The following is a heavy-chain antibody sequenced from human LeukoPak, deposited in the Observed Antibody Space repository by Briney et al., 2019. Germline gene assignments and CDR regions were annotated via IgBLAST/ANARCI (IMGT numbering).Heavy chain of an antibody. CDR2: ISSSSSYI. V-gene: IGHV3-21*01. D-gene: IGHD3-22*01. J-gene: IGHJ5*02. Sequence: GGSLRLSCAASGFTFSSYSMNWVRQAPGKGPEWVSSISSSSSYIYYADSVKGRFTISRDNAKNSLYLQMNSLRAEDTAVYYCARHGPYYYDSSGPWGQGTLVTVSS. CDR3: ARHGPYYYDSSGP. CDR1: GFTFSSYS.